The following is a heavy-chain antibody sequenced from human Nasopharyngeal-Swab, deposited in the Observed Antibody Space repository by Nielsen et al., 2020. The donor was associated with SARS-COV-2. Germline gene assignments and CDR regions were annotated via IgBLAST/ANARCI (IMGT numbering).Heavy chain of an antibody. CDR3: ARDPAAITIFGVVIIGSRSYYFDY. D-gene: IGHD3-3*01. V-gene: IGHV3-7*01. Sequence: GGSLNLSCAASGFTFSSYWLSWVRQPPGKGLEWVANIKQDGSEKYYVDSVKGRFTISRDNAKNSLYLQMNSLRAEDTAVYYCARDPAAITIFGVVIIGSRSYYFDYWGQGTLVTVSS. CDR2: IKQDGSEK. CDR1: GFTFSSYW. J-gene: IGHJ4*02.